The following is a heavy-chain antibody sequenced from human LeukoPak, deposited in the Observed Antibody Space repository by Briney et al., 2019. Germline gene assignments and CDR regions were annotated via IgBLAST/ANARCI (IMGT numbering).Heavy chain of an antibody. CDR3: AGDLISGSGSLGY. J-gene: IGHJ4*02. CDR1: GFTFSSYW. Sequence: GGSLRLSCAASGFTFSSYWMHWVRQAPGKGLVWVSRINTNGSPTQYADSVKGRFTISRGNAKNTLYLQMNGLRAEDTAVYYCAGDLISGSGSLGYWGQGTLVTVSS. CDR2: INTNGSPT. V-gene: IGHV3-74*01. D-gene: IGHD3-10*01.